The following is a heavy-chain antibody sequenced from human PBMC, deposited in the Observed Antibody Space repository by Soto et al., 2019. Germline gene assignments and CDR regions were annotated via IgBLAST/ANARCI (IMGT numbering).Heavy chain of an antibody. D-gene: IGHD3-16*01. CDR2: VSYSGVA. CDR1: GGSITTSSDY. Sequence: SETLSLTCTVSGGSITTSSDYWGWIRQPPGKGLEWIGSVSYSGVAYYSPSLGSRVSISVDTSNNQFSLQLTSVTAADTATYFCARLPGGGYVDYCGPGTPVTVSS. V-gene: IGHV4-39*01. CDR3: ARLPGGGYVDY. J-gene: IGHJ4*02.